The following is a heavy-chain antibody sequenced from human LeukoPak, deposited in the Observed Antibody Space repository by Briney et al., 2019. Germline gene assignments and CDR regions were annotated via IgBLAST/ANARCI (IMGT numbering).Heavy chain of an antibody. CDR1: GFTFSSYW. J-gene: IGHJ4*02. D-gene: IGHD3-22*01. V-gene: IGHV3-7*01. Sequence: GGSLRLSCAASGFTFSSYWMSWVRQAPGKGLEWVANIKQDGSEKYYVDSVKGRFTISRDSAKNSLYLQMNSLRAEDTAVYYCARVGFTYYYDSSGYYAMYYFNYWGQGTLVTVSS. CDR3: ARVGFTYYYDSSGYYAMYYFNY. CDR2: IKQDGSEK.